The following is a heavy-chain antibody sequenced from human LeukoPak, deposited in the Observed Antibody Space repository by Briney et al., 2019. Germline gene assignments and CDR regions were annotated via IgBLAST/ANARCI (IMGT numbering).Heavy chain of an antibody. Sequence: GGSLRLPCAASGFTFSSYAMSWVRQAPGKGLEWVSAISGSGGSTYYADSVKGRFTISRDNSKNTLYLQMNSLRAEDTAVYYCASVWFGELSIDYWGQGTLVTVSS. V-gene: IGHV3-23*01. CDR2: ISGSGGST. CDR1: GFTFSSYA. CDR3: ASVWFGELSIDY. D-gene: IGHD3-10*01. J-gene: IGHJ4*02.